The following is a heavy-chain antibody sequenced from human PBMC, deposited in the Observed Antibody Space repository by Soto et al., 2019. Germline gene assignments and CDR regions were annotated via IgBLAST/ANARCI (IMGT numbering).Heavy chain of an antibody. V-gene: IGHV3-11*01. D-gene: IGHD2-15*01. J-gene: IGHJ4*02. Sequence: GGSLRLSCAASGFSVSDYYMCWIRQAPGKGLEWVSYISSSGSIYYADAVRGRFTISRDNAKNSLSLQMNSLRVDDTAVYYCAIDGPVMLAVYSWGQGTLVPVSS. CDR2: ISSSGSI. CDR1: GFSVSDYY. CDR3: AIDGPVMLAVYS.